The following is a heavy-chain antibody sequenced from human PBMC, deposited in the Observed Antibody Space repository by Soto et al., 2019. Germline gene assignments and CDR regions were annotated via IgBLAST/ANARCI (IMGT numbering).Heavy chain of an antibody. CDR2: ITATGDRT. CDR3: ATMNGYFEY. CDR1: GFRFSSYS. J-gene: IGHJ4*02. D-gene: IGHD3-22*01. V-gene: IGHV3-23*01. Sequence: GGSLRLSCADSGFRFSSYSMSWVRQTPGKGLEWVAAITATGDRTYYADSVTGRFTISRDNSQKTHYLQMTSLRAEDTAMYYCATMNGYFEYWGQGTPVTVSS.